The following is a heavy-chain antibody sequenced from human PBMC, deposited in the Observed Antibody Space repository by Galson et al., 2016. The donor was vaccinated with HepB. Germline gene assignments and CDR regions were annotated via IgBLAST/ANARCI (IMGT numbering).Heavy chain of an antibody. J-gene: IGHJ6*02. Sequence: SLRLSCAASGFPFSDYAIHWVRQAPGKGLEWVAVVWYDGSNKYYADSVRGRFTIPRDNSKKMVYLQMNSLRGEDTAVYYCASLPDGKAAPRAGYFGMDVWGQGTTVTVSS. CDR2: VWYDGSNK. CDR1: GFPFSDYA. CDR3: ASLPDGKAAPRAGYFGMDV. V-gene: IGHV3-33*01. D-gene: IGHD6-6*01.